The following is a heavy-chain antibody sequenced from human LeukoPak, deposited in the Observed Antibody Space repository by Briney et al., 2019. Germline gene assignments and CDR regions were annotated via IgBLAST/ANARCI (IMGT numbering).Heavy chain of an antibody. Sequence: PGGSLRLSCAASGFSFSDEYMSWIRQAPGQGLEWVSCISSSSSYIYYTDSVKGRFTISRDNAKNSLTLQMNSLRAEDTAVYYCARDLKYYDSSGFDYWGQGTLVTVSS. CDR1: GFSFSDEY. V-gene: IGHV3-11*06. J-gene: IGHJ4*02. CDR2: ISSSSSYI. CDR3: ARDLKYYDSSGFDY. D-gene: IGHD3-22*01.